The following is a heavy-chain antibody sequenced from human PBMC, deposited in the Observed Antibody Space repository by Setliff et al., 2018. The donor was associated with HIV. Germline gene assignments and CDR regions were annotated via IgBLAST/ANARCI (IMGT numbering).Heavy chain of an antibody. CDR3: ARVHLRTNAVYGVVSNQFDP. CDR1: GFAFGNFW. V-gene: IGHV3-7*03. CDR2: ISPDGKRD. J-gene: IGHJ5*02. D-gene: IGHD2-8*01. Sequence: PGGSLRLSCAASGFAFGNFWMHWVRQAPGKGLEWVASISPDGKRDHYVGSVRGRFTASRDNAESSLYLQMNSLRAEDTAVYYCARVHLRTNAVYGVVSNQFDPWGQGSLVTVSS.